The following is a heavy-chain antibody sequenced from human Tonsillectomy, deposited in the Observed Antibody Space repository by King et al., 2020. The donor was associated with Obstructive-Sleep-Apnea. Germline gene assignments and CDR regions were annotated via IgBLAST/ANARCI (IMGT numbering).Heavy chain of an antibody. V-gene: IGHV4-39*02. D-gene: IGHD6-19*01. Sequence: LQLQESGPGLVKPSETLSLTCTVSGGSISSSRYYCGWIRQPPGNGLEGIGSIYYSVSTYYNPSLKSRDTISVDTSKNQISLKLSSVTAAETAVYYCAREAAVAGDFDYWGQGTLVTVSS. CDR2: IYYSVST. CDR3: AREAAVAGDFDY. CDR1: GGSISSSRYY. J-gene: IGHJ4*02.